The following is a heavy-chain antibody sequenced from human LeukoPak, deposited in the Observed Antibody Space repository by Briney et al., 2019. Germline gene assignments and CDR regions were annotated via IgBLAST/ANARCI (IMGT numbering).Heavy chain of an antibody. CDR2: INPNSGGT. V-gene: IGHV1-2*02. CDR1: GYTFTGYY. D-gene: IGHD2-15*01. Sequence: ASVKVSFKTSGYTFTGYYMYWLRQAPGQGLEWMGWINPNSGGTNYAQKFQGRVTMTRDTSISTVYMELSRLRSDDTAVYYCVPGGETSGYCSGGSCSRTEYFDYWGQGTLVTVSS. CDR3: VPGGETSGYCSGGSCSRTEYFDY. J-gene: IGHJ4*02.